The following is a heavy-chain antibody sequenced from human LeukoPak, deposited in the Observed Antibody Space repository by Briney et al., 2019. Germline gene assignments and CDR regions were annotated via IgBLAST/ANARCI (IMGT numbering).Heavy chain of an antibody. Sequence: GASVKVSCKASGYTFTSYDINWVRQATGQGLEWMGWMNPNSGNTGYAQKFQGRVTMTRNTSISTAYMELSSLRSEDTAVYYCATHYYGSGSRTYYYGMDVWGQGTTVSVSS. J-gene: IGHJ6*02. CDR3: ATHYYGSGSRTYYYGMDV. CDR2: MNPNSGNT. CDR1: GYTFTSYD. V-gene: IGHV1-8*01. D-gene: IGHD3-10*01.